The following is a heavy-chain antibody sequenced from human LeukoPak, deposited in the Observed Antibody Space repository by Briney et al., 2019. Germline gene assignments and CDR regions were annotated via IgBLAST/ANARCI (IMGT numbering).Heavy chain of an antibody. Sequence: QPGRSLRLSCAASGFTFSSYGMHWVRQAPGKGLEWVAVISYDGSNKYYADDVKGRFTIPRDNSKNTLYLQMNSLRAEDTAVYYCAKDDLGHAFDIWGQGTMVTVSS. CDR2: ISYDGSNK. V-gene: IGHV3-30*18. J-gene: IGHJ3*02. CDR3: AKDDLGHAFDI. CDR1: GFTFSSYG. D-gene: IGHD7-27*01.